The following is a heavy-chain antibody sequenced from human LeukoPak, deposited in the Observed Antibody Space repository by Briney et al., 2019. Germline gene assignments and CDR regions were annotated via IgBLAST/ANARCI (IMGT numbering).Heavy chain of an antibody. V-gene: IGHV4-61*02. CDR3: ARVSSSTLLDY. J-gene: IGHJ4*02. CDR1: GGSISSGSYY. Sequence: SQTLSLTCTVSGGSISSGSYYWSWIRQPAGKGLEWIGRIYTSGSTNYNPSLKSRVTISVDTSKNQFSLKLSSVTAADTAVYYCARVSSSTLLDYWGQGTLVTVSS. D-gene: IGHD6-6*01. CDR2: IYTSGST.